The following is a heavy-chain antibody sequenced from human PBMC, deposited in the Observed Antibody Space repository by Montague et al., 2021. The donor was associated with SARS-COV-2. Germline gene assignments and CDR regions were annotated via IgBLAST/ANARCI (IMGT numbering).Heavy chain of an antibody. CDR3: ARVSLAAAATRSDY. Sequence: SETLSLTCTVSGGSVSSGGYYWSWTRQPPGKGLEWIGYIYYSGSTNYNPSLKSRVTISLDTSKSQFSLKLTSVTAADTAVYYCARVSLAAAATRSDYWGQGTLVTVTS. D-gene: IGHD6-13*01. CDR2: IYYSGST. V-gene: IGHV4-61*08. J-gene: IGHJ4*02. CDR1: GGSVSSGGYY.